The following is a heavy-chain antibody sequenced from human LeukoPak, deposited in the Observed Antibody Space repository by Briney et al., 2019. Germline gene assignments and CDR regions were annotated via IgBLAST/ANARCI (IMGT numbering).Heavy chain of an antibody. J-gene: IGHJ3*02. CDR1: GFTFSSYS. CDR2: ISSSSSYI. CDR3: ARDRMITIFGVVTLDAFDI. Sequence: PGGSLRLSCAASGFTFSSYSMNWVRQAPGKGLEWVSSISSSSSYIYYADSVKGRFTFSRDNAKNSLYLQMNSLRAEDTAVYYCARDRMITIFGVVTLDAFDIWGQGTMVTVSS. V-gene: IGHV3-21*01. D-gene: IGHD3-3*01.